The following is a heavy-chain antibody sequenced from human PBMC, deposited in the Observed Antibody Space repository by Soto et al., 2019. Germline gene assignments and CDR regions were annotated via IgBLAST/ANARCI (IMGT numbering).Heavy chain of an antibody. V-gene: IGHV4-34*01. Sequence: SETLSLTCVVSGGSFGNYYWSWIRQPPGKGLEWIGEINRSGSTNYDPSLKSRLTLSLDTSKSQFSLNLNSVTAADTAVYYCARGPPRWITMIPVLSWFDPWGQGILVTVSS. CDR2: INRSGST. D-gene: IGHD3-22*01. CDR3: ARGPPRWITMIPVLSWFDP. CDR1: GGSFGNYY. J-gene: IGHJ5*02.